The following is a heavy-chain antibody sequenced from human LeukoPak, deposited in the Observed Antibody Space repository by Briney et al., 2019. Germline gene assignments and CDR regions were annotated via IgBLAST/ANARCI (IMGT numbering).Heavy chain of an antibody. D-gene: IGHD3-9*01. Sequence: SETLSLTCAVYGGSFSGYYWSWIRQPPGKGLEWIGEINHSGSTNYNPSLRSRVTISVDTSKNQFSLKLSSVTAADTAVYYCARRVDILTGYSQSPMAYFVYWGQGTLVTVSS. CDR1: GGSFSGYY. CDR2: INHSGST. J-gene: IGHJ4*02. V-gene: IGHV4-34*01. CDR3: ARRVDILTGYSQSPMAYFVY.